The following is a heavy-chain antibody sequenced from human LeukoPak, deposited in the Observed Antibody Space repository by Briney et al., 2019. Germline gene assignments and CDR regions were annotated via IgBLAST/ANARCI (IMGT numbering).Heavy chain of an antibody. CDR1: GYSFTSYY. D-gene: IGHD2-15*01. J-gene: IGHJ4*02. CDR2: INPSGGSP. V-gene: IGHV1-46*01. CDR3: ARGLIVVGSDY. Sequence: KPGASVKISCKASGYSFTSYYIHWVRQAPGQGLEWMGIINPSGGSPSYAQNFQARVTMTSDTSTSTVYMELSSLISADTAVYYCARGLIVVGSDYWGRGTLVTVSS.